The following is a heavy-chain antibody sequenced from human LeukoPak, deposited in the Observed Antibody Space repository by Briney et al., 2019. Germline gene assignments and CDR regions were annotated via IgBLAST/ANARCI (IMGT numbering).Heavy chain of an antibody. D-gene: IGHD1-1*01. J-gene: IGHJ5*02. CDR2: INDSGTS. V-gene: IGHV4-34*01. CDR1: GGSFNGYY. Sequence: SETLSLTCGVSGGSFNGYYWGWIHQSPGKGLEWIGDINDSGTSNYNPSFKSRVTISVETPRKQFSLNLTSVTAADTAIYYCARVFSFGHRQLPPRNWFDPWGPGTLVTVSS. CDR3: ARVFSFGHRQLPPRNWFDP.